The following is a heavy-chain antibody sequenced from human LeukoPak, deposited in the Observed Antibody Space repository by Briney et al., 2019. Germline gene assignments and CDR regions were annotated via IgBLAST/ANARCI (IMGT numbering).Heavy chain of an antibody. CDR2: INPNSGGT. CDR3: ARGGQYVLHYDSGGYPPRGH. CDR1: GYTFTSYG. Sequence: ASVKVSCKTSGYTFTSYGINWVRQAPGQGLEWMGWINPNSGGTNYAQKFQGRVTMTRDTSISTAYMELSRLRSDDTAVYYCARGGQYVLHYDSGGYPPRGHWGQGTLVTVSS. D-gene: IGHD3-22*01. V-gene: IGHV1-2*02. J-gene: IGHJ4*02.